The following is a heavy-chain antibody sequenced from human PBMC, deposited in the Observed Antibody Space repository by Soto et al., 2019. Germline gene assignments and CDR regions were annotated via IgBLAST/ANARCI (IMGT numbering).Heavy chain of an antibody. Sequence: QVQLVQSGAEVKKPGSSVKVSCKASGGTFSSYTISWVRQAPGQGLEWMGRIIPILGIANYAQKFQGRVTITADKSTSTAYMELSSLRSEDTAVYYCARGASGFLRNYYYYMDVWGKGTTVTVSS. CDR1: GGTFSSYT. CDR2: IIPILGIA. D-gene: IGHD6-19*01. CDR3: ARGASGFLRNYYYYMDV. V-gene: IGHV1-69*02. J-gene: IGHJ6*03.